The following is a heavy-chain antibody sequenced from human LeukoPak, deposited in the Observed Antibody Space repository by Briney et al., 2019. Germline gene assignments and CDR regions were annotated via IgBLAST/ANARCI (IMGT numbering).Heavy chain of an antibody. J-gene: IGHJ4*02. D-gene: IGHD4/OR15-4a*01. V-gene: IGHV3-23*01. CDR2: ISGSGDST. CDR1: GFTFSRYA. CDR3: AREVPALDY. Sequence: GGSLRPSCAASGFTFSRYAMSWVRQAPGKGLEWVSTISGSGDSTYYADSVKGRFTIPRDNSMNTLYLQMNNLRAEDTAVYYCAREVPALDYWGQGTLVPLSS.